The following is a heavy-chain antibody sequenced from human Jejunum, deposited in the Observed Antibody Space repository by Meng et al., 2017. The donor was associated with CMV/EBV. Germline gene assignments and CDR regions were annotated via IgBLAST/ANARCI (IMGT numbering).Heavy chain of an antibody. CDR3: GRDQGRELINH. Sequence: VQLEESGPGLVKPSGILSLTCTVSGDSISSDIWWSWVRQPPGKGLEWIGEVYHRGDTNYNPSLKSRVDISVDKSKDQFYLSLFSVTAADTAVYYCGRDQGRELINHWGQGTLVTVSS. J-gene: IGHJ4*02. CDR1: GDSISSDIW. D-gene: IGHD1-7*01. V-gene: IGHV4-4*02. CDR2: VYHRGDT.